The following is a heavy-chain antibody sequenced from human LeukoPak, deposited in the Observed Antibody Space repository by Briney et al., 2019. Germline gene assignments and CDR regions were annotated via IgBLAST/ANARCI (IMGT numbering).Heavy chain of an antibody. Sequence: GGSLRLSCVASGFTVSSNYMSWVRQAPGKGLEWVSVIYSGGSTYYADSVKGRFTISRDNSKNTLYLQMNSLRAEDTAVYYCARYPREPIAVAGSFDYWGQGTLVTVSS. CDR2: IYSGGST. CDR3: ARYPREPIAVAGSFDY. V-gene: IGHV3-66*01. J-gene: IGHJ4*02. CDR1: GFTVSSNY. D-gene: IGHD6-19*01.